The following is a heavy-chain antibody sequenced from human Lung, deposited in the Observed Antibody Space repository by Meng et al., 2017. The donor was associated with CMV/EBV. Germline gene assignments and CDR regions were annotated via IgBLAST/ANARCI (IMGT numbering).Heavy chain of an antibody. CDR1: GLTVSRNY. V-gene: IGHV3-53*01. J-gene: IGHJ4*02. Sequence: AGSLTLSCAASGLTVSRNYMNWVRPAPGKGLEWVSVLYPSGATFYADSVKGRFTISRDSSKNTLYLQMHSLRLDDTAVYYCARGGGALWFGKVDSWGQGTLVXVSS. CDR3: ARGGGALWFGKVDS. CDR2: LYPSGAT. D-gene: IGHD3-10*01.